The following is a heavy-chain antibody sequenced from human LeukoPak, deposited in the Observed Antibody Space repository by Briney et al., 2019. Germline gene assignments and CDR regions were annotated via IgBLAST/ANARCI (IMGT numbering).Heavy chain of an antibody. D-gene: IGHD3-3*01. V-gene: IGHV3-21*01. CDR3: ARDAYYDFWSGYYSGDAFDI. CDR2: ISSSSSYI. Sequence: GGSLRLSCAASRFTFSSYSMNWVRQAPGKGLEWVSSISSSSSYIYYADSVKGRFTISRDNAKNSLYLQMNSLRAEDTAVYYCARDAYYDFWSGYYSGDAFDIWGQGTMVTVSS. CDR1: RFTFSSYS. J-gene: IGHJ3*02.